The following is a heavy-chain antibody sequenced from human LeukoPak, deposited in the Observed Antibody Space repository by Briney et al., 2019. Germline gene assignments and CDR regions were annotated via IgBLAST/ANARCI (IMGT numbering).Heavy chain of an antibody. CDR2: ISSSGSTI. CDR1: GFTFSDYY. CDR3: ARGGYSSSSGTTHYYYYYYMDV. D-gene: IGHD6-6*01. V-gene: IGHV3-11*01. J-gene: IGHJ6*03. Sequence: GGSLRLSCAASGFTFSDYYMSWIRQAPGKGLEWVSYISSSGSTIYYADSVKGRFTISRDDAKNSLYLQMNSLRSEDTAVYYCARGGYSSSSGTTHYYYYYYMDVWGKGTTVTVSS.